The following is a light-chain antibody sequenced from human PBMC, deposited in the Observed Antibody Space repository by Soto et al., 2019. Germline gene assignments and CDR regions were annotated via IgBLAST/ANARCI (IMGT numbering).Light chain of an antibody. CDR2: GAS. Sequence: EIVRTQSPATLSVSPGERATLSCRARQTISSDLALYQHKPGQTPKLLIFGASNRATGIPASFSCSGSGTDFTLTISSLQSEDCAVYYCHHYNNYPPYTFGQGNKLEIK. J-gene: IGKJ2*01. V-gene: IGKV3D-15*01. CDR1: QTISSD. CDR3: HHYNNYPPYT.